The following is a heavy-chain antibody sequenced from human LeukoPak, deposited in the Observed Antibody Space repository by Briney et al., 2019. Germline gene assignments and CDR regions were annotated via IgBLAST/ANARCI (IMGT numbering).Heavy chain of an antibody. CDR3: ARGRGCSSMSCYPDY. J-gene: IGHJ4*02. V-gene: IGHV3-21*01. Sequence: GGSLRLSCAASGFSFSGFSINWVRQAPGKGLEWVSSISPSGSYIYYADSVKGRFTISRDNPKNSLYLQMNSLRAEDTAVYYCARGRGCSSMSCYPDYWGQGTLVTVSS. D-gene: IGHD2-2*01. CDR2: ISPSGSYI. CDR1: GFSFSGFS.